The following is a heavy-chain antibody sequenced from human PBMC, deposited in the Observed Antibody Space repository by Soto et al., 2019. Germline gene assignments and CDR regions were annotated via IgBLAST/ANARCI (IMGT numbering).Heavy chain of an antibody. CDR3: ARSDYYDSSGRRLFDI. CDR2: IYPGDSDT. V-gene: IGHV5-51*01. J-gene: IGHJ3*02. Sequence: GESLKISCKGSGYSFTSYWIGWVRQMPGKGLEWMGIIYPGDSDTRYSPSFQGQVTISADKSISTTYLQWSSLKASDTAMYYCARSDYYDSSGRRLFDIWGQGTMVNVSS. CDR1: GYSFTSYW. D-gene: IGHD3-22*01.